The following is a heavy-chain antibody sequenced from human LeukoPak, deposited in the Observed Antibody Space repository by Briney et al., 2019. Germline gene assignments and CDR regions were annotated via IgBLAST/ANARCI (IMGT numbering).Heavy chain of an antibody. CDR1: GGSISSYY. CDR2: IYYSGST. D-gene: IGHD3-3*01. CDR3: ARVLTIFGVVTRGWFDP. Sequence: PSETLSLTCTVSGGSISSYYWSWIRQPPGKGLEWIGYIYYSGSTNYNPSLKSRVTISVDTSKNQFSLKLSSVTAADTAVYYCARVLTIFGVVTRGWFDPWGQGTLVTVSS. V-gene: IGHV4-59*12. J-gene: IGHJ5*02.